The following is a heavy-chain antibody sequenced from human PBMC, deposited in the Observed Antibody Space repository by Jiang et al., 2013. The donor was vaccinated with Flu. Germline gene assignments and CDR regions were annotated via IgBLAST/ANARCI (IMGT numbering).Heavy chain of an antibody. CDR3: AHRRGITLVQGIIFGDYFDH. D-gene: IGHD3-10*01. J-gene: IGHJ4*02. V-gene: IGHV2-5*02. CDR1: GFSLXTGEWV. CDR2: FIWDDDQ. Sequence: PTQTLTLTCTFSGFSLXTGEWVWAGSVSPQERPWNGLHSFIWDDDQRYSPSLKSRLTVTKDTSRNQVVLTMTNIDPVDTATYYCAHRRGITLVQGIIFGDYFDHWGQGTPVTVSS.